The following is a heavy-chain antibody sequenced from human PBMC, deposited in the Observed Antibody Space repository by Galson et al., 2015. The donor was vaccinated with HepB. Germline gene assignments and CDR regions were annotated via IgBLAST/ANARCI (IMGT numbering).Heavy chain of an antibody. Sequence: SLRLSCAASGFTFSSYSMNWVRQAPGKGLEWVSYISSSSSTIYYADSVKGRFTISRDNAKNSLYLQMNSLRAEDTAVYYCARDLDYYELDYWGQGTLVTVSS. CDR1: GFTFSSYS. D-gene: IGHD3-22*01. J-gene: IGHJ4*02. CDR2: ISSSSSTI. V-gene: IGHV3-48*04. CDR3: ARDLDYYELDY.